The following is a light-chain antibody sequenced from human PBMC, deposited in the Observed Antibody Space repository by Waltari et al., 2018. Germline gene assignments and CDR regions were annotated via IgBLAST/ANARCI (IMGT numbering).Light chain of an antibody. CDR3: SSYAGSNNVV. J-gene: IGLJ2*01. Sequence: QSALTQPPSAPGSPGPSVTISCPGTSSDVGGYNYVSWYQQPPVKAPKLMIYEVSKRPSGVPDRFSGSKSGNTASLTVSGLQAEDEADYYCSSYAGSNNVVFGGGTKLTVL. V-gene: IGLV2-8*01. CDR1: SSDVGGYNY. CDR2: EVS.